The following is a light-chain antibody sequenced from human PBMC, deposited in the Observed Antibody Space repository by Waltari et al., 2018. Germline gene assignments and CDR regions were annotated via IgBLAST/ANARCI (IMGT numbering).Light chain of an antibody. CDR1: SSYVGSFNL. J-gene: IGLJ1*01. V-gene: IGLV2-23*01. Sequence: QSALTQPASVSGSPGQSITLSCTGTSSYVGSFNLISWYQQHPGKAPKLIIYEATNRPSGVSNRFSGSKSGNTASLTISGLQADDEADYYCCSYTGTSPLYVFGTGTKVCVL. CDR3: CSYTGTSPLYV. CDR2: EAT.